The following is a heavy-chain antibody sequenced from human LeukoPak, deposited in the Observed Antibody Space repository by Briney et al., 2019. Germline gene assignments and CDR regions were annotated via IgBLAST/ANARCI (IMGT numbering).Heavy chain of an antibody. CDR1: GFTFSNYA. V-gene: IGHV3-23*01. J-gene: IGHJ6*03. CDR2: ISASGDGT. Sequence: GGSLRLSCAASGFTFSNYAMTWVRQAPGKGLEWVSSISASGDGTHYPDSVKGRFTISRDNSKSTLYLQINSLRAGDTAVYFCAKGGPNCSGGSCYYYYYMDVWGKGTTVTVSS. CDR3: AKGGPNCSGGSCYYYYYMDV. D-gene: IGHD2-15*01.